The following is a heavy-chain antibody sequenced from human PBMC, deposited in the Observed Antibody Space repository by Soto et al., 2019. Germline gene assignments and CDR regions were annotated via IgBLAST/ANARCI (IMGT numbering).Heavy chain of an antibody. Sequence: QVQLQQWGAGLLKPSETLSLTCAVYGGSFSGYYWSWIRQPPGKGLEWIGEINHSGSTNYNPSLKSRVTISVATSKNQFSLKLSSVTAADTAVYYCARTWVVRYSSSWYQYFNLFDPWGQGTLVTVSS. CDR2: INHSGST. J-gene: IGHJ5*02. CDR3: ARTWVVRYSSSWYQYFNLFDP. V-gene: IGHV4-34*01. D-gene: IGHD6-13*01. CDR1: GGSFSGYY.